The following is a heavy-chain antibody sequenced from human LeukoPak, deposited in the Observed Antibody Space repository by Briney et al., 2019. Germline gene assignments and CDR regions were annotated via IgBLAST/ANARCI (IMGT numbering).Heavy chain of an antibody. CDR2: ITGSAGNT. CDR3: AKVAGWDLLKDAFDI. D-gene: IGHD6-19*01. CDR1: GFTFSNSA. V-gene: IGHV3-23*01. Sequence: GGSLRLSCAASGFTFSNSAMSWVRQAPGKGLEWVSAITGSAGNTYYADSVKGRFTISRDNSKNTLYLQMNSLRPEDTAVYYCAKVAGWDLLKDAFDIWGQGTMVIVSS. J-gene: IGHJ3*02.